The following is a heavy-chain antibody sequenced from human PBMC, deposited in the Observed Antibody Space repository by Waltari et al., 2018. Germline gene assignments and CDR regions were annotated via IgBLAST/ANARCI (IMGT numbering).Heavy chain of an antibody. D-gene: IGHD3-22*01. V-gene: IGHV4-39*07. CDR2: IYYSGST. CDR1: GDSIRNSSYY. CDR3: ARVHTSSGHPYNWFDP. Sequence: QLQLQESGPGLVEPSETLSLTCTVSGDSIRNSSYYWGWIRHPPGEGLEWIGYIYYSGSTYYSPSLKSRVTISVDTSKNQFSLRLRSVTAADTAVYYCARVHTSSGHPYNWFDPWGQGTLVTVSS. J-gene: IGHJ5*02.